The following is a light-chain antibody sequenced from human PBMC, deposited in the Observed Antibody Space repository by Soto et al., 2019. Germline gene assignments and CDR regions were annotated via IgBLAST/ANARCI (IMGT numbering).Light chain of an antibody. J-gene: IGKJ3*01. CDR1: QSVSSY. CDR2: DAS. CDR3: QQRSNWPLT. V-gene: IGKV3-11*01. Sequence: EIVLTQSPATLSLSPGERATLSCRASQSVSSYLAWYQRKPGQAPRLLIYDASNRATGIPARFSGSGSGTDSTLTISSLEPEDFAVYYCQQRSNWPLTFGPGTKVDIK.